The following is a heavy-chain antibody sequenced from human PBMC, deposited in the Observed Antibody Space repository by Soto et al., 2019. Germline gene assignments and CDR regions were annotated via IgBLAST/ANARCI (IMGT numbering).Heavy chain of an antibody. CDR2: ISSTTNYI. CDR3: ARESEDLTSNFDY. Sequence: GGSLRLSCAASGFTFTRFSMNWVRQAPGKGLEWVSSISSTTNYIYCGDSMKGRFTISRDNAKNSLYLEMNSLRAEDTAVYYCARESEDLTSNFDYWGQGTLVTVS. CDR1: GFTFTRFS. J-gene: IGHJ4*02. V-gene: IGHV3-21*06.